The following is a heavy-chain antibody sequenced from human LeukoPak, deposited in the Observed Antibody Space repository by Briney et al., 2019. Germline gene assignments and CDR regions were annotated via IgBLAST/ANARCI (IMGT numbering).Heavy chain of an antibody. V-gene: IGHV3-74*01. J-gene: IGHJ4*02. CDR3: GRDQPYGDYRFDH. D-gene: IGHD4-17*01. Sequence: PGGSLRLSCAASGFDFSSYWMHWVRQAPGKGLVWVSRINGDGSTITYADSVKGRFTISRDNAKNTLHLQMNSLRAEDTAVYYCGRDQPYGDYRFDHWGQGTQVTVSS. CDR2: INGDGSTI. CDR1: GFDFSSYW.